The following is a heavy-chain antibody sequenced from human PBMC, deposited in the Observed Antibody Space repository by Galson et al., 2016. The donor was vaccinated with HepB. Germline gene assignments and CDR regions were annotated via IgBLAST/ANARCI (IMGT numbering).Heavy chain of an antibody. CDR2: IFWDDDR. J-gene: IGHJ4*02. D-gene: IGHD3-3*02. CDR1: GFSLSTSEVG. CDR3: AHRLHLGIFDY. Sequence: PALVKPTQTLTLTCTFSGFSLSTSEVGVAWIRQPPGKALEWLALIFWDDDRRFSPSLESRLTITKNASNNQVILTMTNMDPLDTATYYCAHRLHLGIFDYWGQGTLVTVSS. V-gene: IGHV2-5*02.